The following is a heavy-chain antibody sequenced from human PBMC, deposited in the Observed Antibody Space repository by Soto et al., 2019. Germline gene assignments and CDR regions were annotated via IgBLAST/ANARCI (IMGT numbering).Heavy chain of an antibody. CDR3: ARAFGPHFDY. J-gene: IGHJ4*02. V-gene: IGHV4-39*01. CDR2: IYYSGST. D-gene: IGHD3-10*01. Sequence: QLQLQESGPGLVKPSETLSLTCTVSGGSISSSSYYWGWIRHPPGKGLEWIGSIYYSGSTYYNPSLKSRVTISVDTSKNQFSMKLSSVTAADTAVYYCARAFGPHFDYWGQGNLVTVSS. CDR1: GGSISSSSYY.